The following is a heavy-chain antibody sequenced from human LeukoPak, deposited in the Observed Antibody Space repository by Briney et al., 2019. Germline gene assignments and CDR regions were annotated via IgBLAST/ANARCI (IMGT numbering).Heavy chain of an antibody. CDR1: GFTFSSYS. CDR2: ISSSGSTI. J-gene: IGHJ4*02. D-gene: IGHD5-12*01. CDR3: ARYRGYSGYDFPNHFDY. Sequence: GGSLRLSCAASGFTFSSYSMNWVRQAPGKGLEWVSYISSSGSTIYYADSVKGRFTISRDNAKNSLYLQMNSLRAEDTAVYYCARYRGYSGYDFPNHFDYWGQGTLVTVSS. V-gene: IGHV3-48*04.